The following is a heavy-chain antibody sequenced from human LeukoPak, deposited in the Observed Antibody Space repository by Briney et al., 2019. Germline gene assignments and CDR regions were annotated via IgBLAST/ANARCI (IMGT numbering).Heavy chain of an antibody. V-gene: IGHV3-48*03. CDR1: GFTFSSYE. J-gene: IGHJ3*02. CDR2: ISSSGSTI. Sequence: PGGSLRLSCAASGFTFSSYEMNWVRQAPGKGLEWVSYISSSGSTIYYADSVKGRFTISRDNAKNSLYLQMNSLRAEDTAVYYCARGRSATVTQNFDIWGQGTTVTVSS. D-gene: IGHD4-17*01. CDR3: ARGRSATVTQNFDI.